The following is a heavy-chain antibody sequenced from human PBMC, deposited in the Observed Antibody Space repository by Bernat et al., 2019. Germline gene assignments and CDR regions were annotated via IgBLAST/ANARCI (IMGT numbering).Heavy chain of an antibody. V-gene: IGHV3-23*01. CDR2: ISGSGGST. CDR1: GFTFSSYA. J-gene: IGHJ4*02. CDR3: AKSSRNGDY. D-gene: IGHD1-1*01. Sequence: EVQLLESGGGLVQPGGSLRLSCAASGFTFSSYAMSWVRQAPGKGLEWVSAISGSGGSTYYADSVKGLFNISRDNSKNTLYLQMNSLSAEDTAVYSCAKSSRNGDYWGQGTLVTVSS.